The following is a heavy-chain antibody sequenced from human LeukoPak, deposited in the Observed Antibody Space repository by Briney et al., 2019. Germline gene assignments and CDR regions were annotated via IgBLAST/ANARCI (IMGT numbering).Heavy chain of an antibody. CDR3: ARARQFPMVRGVHNWFDP. D-gene: IGHD3-10*01. J-gene: IGHJ5*02. Sequence: PGGSLRLSCAASGFTFSSYWMSWVRQAPGKGREWVANIKQDGSEKYYVDSVKGRFTISRDNAKNSLYLQMNSLRAEDTAVYYCARARQFPMVRGVHNWFDPWGQGTLVTVSS. CDR2: IKQDGSEK. CDR1: GFTFSSYW. V-gene: IGHV3-7*01.